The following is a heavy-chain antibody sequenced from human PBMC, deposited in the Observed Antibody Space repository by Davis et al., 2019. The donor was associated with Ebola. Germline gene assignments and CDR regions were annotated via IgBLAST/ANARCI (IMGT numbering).Heavy chain of an antibody. V-gene: IGHV1-69*04. CDR3: ARESARAFDY. CDR1: GGTFSSYA. J-gene: IGHJ4*02. Sequence: AASVKVSCKASGGTFSSYAISWVRQAPGQGLEWMGRIIPILGIANYAQKFQGRVTMTTDTSTSTAYMELRSLRSDDTAVYYCARESARAFDYWGQGTLVTVSS. CDR2: IIPILGIA.